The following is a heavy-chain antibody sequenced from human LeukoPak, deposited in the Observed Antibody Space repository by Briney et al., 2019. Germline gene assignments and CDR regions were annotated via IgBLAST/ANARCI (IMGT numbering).Heavy chain of an antibody. CDR3: TRGLVSSEYPPTFVPDY. Sequence: GGSLILSCAASGFTFRNYAMNWVRQAPGKGLEWVSSISITGYYINDADSVKGRFTISRDNSKNSLFLQMNSLRDEDTAVYYCTRGLVSSEYPPTFVPDYWGQGTLVTVSS. CDR1: GFTFRNYA. D-gene: IGHD2/OR15-2a*01. J-gene: IGHJ4*02. V-gene: IGHV3-21*01. CDR2: ISITGYYI.